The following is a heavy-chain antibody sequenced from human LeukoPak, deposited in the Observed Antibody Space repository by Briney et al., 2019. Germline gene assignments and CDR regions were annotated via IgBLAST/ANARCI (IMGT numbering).Heavy chain of an antibody. CDR2: ISYDGSNK. CDR1: GFTFSSYA. V-gene: IGHV3-30*04. Sequence: GRSLRLSCAASGFTFSSYAMHWVRQAPGKGLEWVAVISYDGSNKYYADSVKGRFTISRDNAKNSLYLQMNSLRAEDTAVYYCARAREAAAALDAFDIWGQGTMVTVSS. CDR3: ARAREAAAALDAFDI. D-gene: IGHD6-13*01. J-gene: IGHJ3*02.